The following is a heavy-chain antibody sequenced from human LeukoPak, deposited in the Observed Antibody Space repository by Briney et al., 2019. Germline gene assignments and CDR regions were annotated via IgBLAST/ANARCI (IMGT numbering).Heavy chain of an antibody. CDR2: IYYSGST. D-gene: IGHD3-22*01. CDR3: ARRNAVYYYDSSGYYDY. J-gene: IGHJ4*02. V-gene: IGHV4-59*01. CDR1: GGSISSYY. Sequence: SETLSLTCTVSGGSISSYYWSWIRQPPGKGLEWIGYIYYSGSTNYNPSLKSRVTISVDTSKNQFSLKLSSVTAADTAAYYCARRNAVYYYDSSGYYDYWGQGTLVTVSS.